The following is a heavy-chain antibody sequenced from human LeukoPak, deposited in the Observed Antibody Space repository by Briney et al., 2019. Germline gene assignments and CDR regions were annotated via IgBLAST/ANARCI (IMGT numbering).Heavy chain of an antibody. CDR3: ARIDRAVAGTIDY. Sequence: PSETLSLTSTVPVGSIRSSFWSWIRQPPGKGREWIGYIYYRGSTNYNPSLKSRVTMSVDTSKNQFSLKLSSVTAADTAVYYCARIDRAVAGTIDYWGQGTLVTVSS. CDR1: VGSIRSSF. J-gene: IGHJ4*02. V-gene: IGHV4-59*08. CDR2: IYYRGST. D-gene: IGHD6-19*01.